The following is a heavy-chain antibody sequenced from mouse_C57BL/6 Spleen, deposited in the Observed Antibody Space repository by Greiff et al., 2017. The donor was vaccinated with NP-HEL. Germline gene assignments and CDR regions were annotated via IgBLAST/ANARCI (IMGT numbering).Heavy chain of an antibody. CDR3: ARPPYYYGSSHWYFDV. CDR2: IDPSDSET. V-gene: IGHV1-52*01. CDR1: GYTFTSYW. Sequence: VQLQQPGAELVRPGSSVKLSCKASGYTFTSYWMHWVKQRPIQGLEWIGNIDPSDSETHYNQKFKDKATLTVDKSSSTAYMQLSSPTSEDSAVYYCARPPYYYGSSHWYFDVWGTGTTVTVSS. D-gene: IGHD1-1*01. J-gene: IGHJ1*03.